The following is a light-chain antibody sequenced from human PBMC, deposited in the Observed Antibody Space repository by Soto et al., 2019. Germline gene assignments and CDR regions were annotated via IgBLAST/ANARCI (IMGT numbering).Light chain of an antibody. CDR1: QSVSIY. V-gene: IGKV3-11*01. CDR2: DAS. CDR3: QQRSNWPSIT. Sequence: IVLTQSPATVSLSPGERASLSCRASQSVSIYLAWYQQKPGQAPRLLIYDASNRASGIPARFSGSGSGTDFTLTINSLEPEDFAVYYCQQRSNWPSITFGQGTRLEIK. J-gene: IGKJ5*01.